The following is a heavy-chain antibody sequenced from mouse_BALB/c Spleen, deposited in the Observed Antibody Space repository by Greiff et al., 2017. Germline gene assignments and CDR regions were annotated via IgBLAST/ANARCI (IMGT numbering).Heavy chain of an antibody. CDR3: ARKLGYWYFDV. Sequence: EVQLQQSGPELVKPGASVKISCKASGYTFTDYNMHWVKQSHGKSLEWIGYIYPYNGGTGYNQKFKSKATLTVDNSSSTAYMELRSLTSEDSAVYYCARKLGYWYFDVWGAGTTVTVSS. V-gene: IGHV1S29*02. CDR1: GYTFTDYN. D-gene: IGHD4-1*01. CDR2: IYPYNGGT. J-gene: IGHJ1*01.